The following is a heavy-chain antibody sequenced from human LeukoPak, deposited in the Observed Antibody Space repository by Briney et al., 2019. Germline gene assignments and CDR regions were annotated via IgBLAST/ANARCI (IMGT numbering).Heavy chain of an antibody. CDR3: ARDRASMVVGARDY. D-gene: IGHD1-26*01. CDR2: ISAYNGNT. J-gene: IGHJ4*02. V-gene: IGHV1-18*01. Sequence: ASVKVSCKASGYTFTSYGISWVRQAPGQGLEWMGWISAYNGNTNYAQKLQGRVTMTTDTSTSTAYMELRSLRSDDTAVYYCARDRASMVVGARDYWGQGTLVTVSS. CDR1: GYTFTSYG.